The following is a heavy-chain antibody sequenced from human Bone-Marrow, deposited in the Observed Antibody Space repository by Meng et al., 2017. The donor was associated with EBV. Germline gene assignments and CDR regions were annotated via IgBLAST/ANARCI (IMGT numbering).Heavy chain of an antibody. Sequence: QVQLGQSGVGVGKPGASVNVTCKASGFTLSNHYVDGVRQAPGQGLEWMGVFTPSDGSTTIRQTLQGRVTMTSDTSTSTVYLELRSLTVFDTAVYYCATRYYYGSSGYIYWGQGTLVTVSS. D-gene: IGHD3-22*01. CDR3: ATRYYYGSSGYIY. CDR2: FTPSDGST. J-gene: IGHJ4*02. V-gene: IGHV1-46*01. CDR1: GFTLSNHY.